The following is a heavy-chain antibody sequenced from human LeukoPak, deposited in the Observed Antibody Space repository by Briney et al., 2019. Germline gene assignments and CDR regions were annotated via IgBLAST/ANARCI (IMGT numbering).Heavy chain of an antibody. J-gene: IGHJ4*02. V-gene: IGHV4-30-4*01. D-gene: IGHD3-22*01. CDR2: IYYSGST. CDR3: ASGHGSSGYPYYFDY. CDR1: GGSISSGDYY. Sequence: SETLSLTCTVSGGSISSGDYYWSWIRQPPGKGLEWIGYIYYSGSTYYNPSLKSRVTISVDTSKNQFSLKLSSVTAADTAVYYCASGHGSSGYPYYFDYWGQGTLVTVSS.